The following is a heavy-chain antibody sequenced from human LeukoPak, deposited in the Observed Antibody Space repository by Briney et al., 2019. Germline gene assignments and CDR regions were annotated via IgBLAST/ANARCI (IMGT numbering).Heavy chain of an antibody. CDR3: AREYCSGGSCYSLSLTPVFHVFDI. Sequence: GASVKVSCKASGYAFTSYGISWVRQAPGQGLEWMGWISAYNGNTNYAPKLQGRVTMTTDTSTSTAYMELRSLRSDDTAVYYCAREYCSGGSCYSLSLTPVFHVFDIWGQGTMVTVSS. J-gene: IGHJ3*02. D-gene: IGHD2-15*01. CDR2: ISAYNGNT. CDR1: GYAFTSYG. V-gene: IGHV1-18*01.